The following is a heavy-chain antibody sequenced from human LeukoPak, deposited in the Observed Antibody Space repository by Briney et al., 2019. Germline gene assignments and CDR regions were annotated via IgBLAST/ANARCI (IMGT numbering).Heavy chain of an antibody. CDR1: GFTFSSYS. D-gene: IGHD3-10*01. Sequence: GGSLRLSCAASGFTFSSYSMNWVRQAPGKGLEWVSSISSRSSYIYYADSVKGRFTISRDNAKNSLYLQMNSLKAEDTAVYYCAKIPDYGSGSYSPFDYWGQGTLVTVSS. CDR3: AKIPDYGSGSYSPFDY. CDR2: ISSRSSYI. J-gene: IGHJ4*02. V-gene: IGHV3-21*01.